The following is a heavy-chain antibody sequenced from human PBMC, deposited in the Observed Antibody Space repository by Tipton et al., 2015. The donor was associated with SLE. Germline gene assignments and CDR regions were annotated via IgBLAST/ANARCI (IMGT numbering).Heavy chain of an antibody. J-gene: IGHJ4*02. Sequence: TLSLTCTVSGGSISSSSYYWGWIRQPPGKGLEWIGSIYYSGSTYYNPSLKSRVTISVDTSKNQFSLKLSSVTAADTAVYYCARPGGGFDYWGQGTLVTVSS. V-gene: IGHV4-39*07. CDR2: IYYSGST. CDR1: GGSISSSSYY. CDR3: ARPGGGFDY. D-gene: IGHD3-10*01.